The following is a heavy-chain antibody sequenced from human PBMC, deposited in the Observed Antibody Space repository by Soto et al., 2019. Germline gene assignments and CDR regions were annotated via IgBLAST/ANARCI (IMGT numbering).Heavy chain of an antibody. V-gene: IGHV5-51*01. Sequence: PGNSLKISCQGSGYKFPNYWIAWVRQMPGKGLEWMGIIYPGDSGTRYGPSFQGHVTISAEKSISTAFLQWSSLKSSDTAIYYCARAYSNGCYHHCDGWGPGHQGTVYS. CDR3: ARAYSNGCYHHCDG. CDR2: IYPGDSGT. J-gene: IGHJ1*01. D-gene: IGHD2-2*01. CDR1: GYKFPNYW.